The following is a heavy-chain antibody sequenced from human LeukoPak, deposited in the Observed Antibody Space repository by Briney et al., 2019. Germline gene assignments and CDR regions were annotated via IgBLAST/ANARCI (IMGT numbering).Heavy chain of an antibody. V-gene: IGHV3-23*01. CDR3: AKDPFVYDFWSGYTKPRYYFDY. J-gene: IGHJ4*02. D-gene: IGHD3-3*01. Sequence: GGSLRLSCAASGFTFSSYAMSWVRQAPGKGLEWVSAISGSGGSTYYAYSVKGRFTISRDNSKNTLYLQMNSLRAEDTAVYYCAKDPFVYDFWSGYTKPRYYFDYWGQGTLVTVSS. CDR1: GFTFSSYA. CDR2: ISGSGGST.